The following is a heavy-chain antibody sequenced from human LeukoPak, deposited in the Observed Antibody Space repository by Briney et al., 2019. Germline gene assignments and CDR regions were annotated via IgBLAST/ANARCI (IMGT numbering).Heavy chain of an antibody. J-gene: IGHJ6*02. CDR3: ARDRGVVVPAAIYYYYGMDV. Sequence: GGSLRLSCAASGFTFSSYAMHWVRQAPGKGLEWVAVISYDGSNKYYADSVKGRFTISRDNSKNTLYLQTNSLRAEDTAVYYCARDRGVVVPAAIYYYYGMDVWGQGTTVTVSS. V-gene: IGHV3-30-3*01. CDR2: ISYDGSNK. CDR1: GFTFSSYA. D-gene: IGHD2-2*01.